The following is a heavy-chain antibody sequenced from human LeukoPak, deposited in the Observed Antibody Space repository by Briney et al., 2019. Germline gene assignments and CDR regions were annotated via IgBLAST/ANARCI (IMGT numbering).Heavy chain of an antibody. Sequence: GGSLRLSXAASGFTFSDYEMDWVRQAPGKGLEWASYISSSGNTIYYADSVKGRFTISRDNAKNSLYLQMNSLRAEDTAVYYCAKELTPDRSGFDAFDIWGQGTMVTVSS. CDR3: AKELTPDRSGFDAFDI. CDR1: GFTFSDYE. J-gene: IGHJ3*02. CDR2: ISSSGNTI. D-gene: IGHD3-22*01. V-gene: IGHV3-48*03.